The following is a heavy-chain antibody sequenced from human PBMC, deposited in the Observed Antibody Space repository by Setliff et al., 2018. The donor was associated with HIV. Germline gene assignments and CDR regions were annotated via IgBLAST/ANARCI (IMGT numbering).Heavy chain of an antibody. CDR1: GDSTSSYY. V-gene: IGHV4-4*09. CDR2: IYTTGST. CDR3: AHYYYDTSGQPFDY. Sequence: SETLSLTCPVSGDSTSSYYWSWIRQPPGKGLEWIGYIYTTGSTSYNPSLKSRVTISLDTSKNQLSLKLSSLTAADTAVYYCAHYYYDTSGQPFDYWGQGTLVTVSS. J-gene: IGHJ4*02. D-gene: IGHD3-22*01.